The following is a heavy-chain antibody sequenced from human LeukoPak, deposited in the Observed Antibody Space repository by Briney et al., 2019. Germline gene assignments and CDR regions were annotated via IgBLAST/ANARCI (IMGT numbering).Heavy chain of an antibody. J-gene: IGHJ4*02. D-gene: IGHD3-10*01. CDR2: ISYDGNDK. V-gene: IGHV3-30*03. CDR1: GFSFRIYG. CDR3: ARDGITLGRGEITASYFDY. Sequence: GGSLRLSCAASGFSFRIYGMHWVRQAPGKGLEWVAVISYDGNDKYYADSVKGRFSISRDNSKNTLYLQMSSLRVEDTAVYYCARDGITLGRGEITASYFDYWGQGALVTVSS.